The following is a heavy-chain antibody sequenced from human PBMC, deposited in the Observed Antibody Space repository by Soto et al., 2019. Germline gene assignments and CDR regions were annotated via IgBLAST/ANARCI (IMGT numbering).Heavy chain of an antibody. CDR2: ISYDASNK. J-gene: IGHJ4*02. Sequence: QVQLVESGGGVVQPGRSLRLSCAASGFTFSSYAMHWVRQAPGKGLEWVTIISYDASNKYYAESVKGRFTISRDNSKNTLYLQKNSLRAEDTAVYCGARGYSSNSAAFAYCGQGTLVTVSS. D-gene: IGHD6-13*01. CDR1: GFTFSSYA. CDR3: ARGYSSNSAAFAY. V-gene: IGHV3-30-3*01.